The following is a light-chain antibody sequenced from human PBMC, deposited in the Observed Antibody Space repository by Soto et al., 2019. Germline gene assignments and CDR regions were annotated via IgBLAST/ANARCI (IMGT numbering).Light chain of an antibody. V-gene: IGKV1-27*01. CDR1: QGISNY. J-gene: IGKJ5*01. CDR3: QKYNSAPSIT. CDR2: AAS. Sequence: DIQMTQSPSSLSASVGDRVTITCRASQGISNYLAWYQQIPGKVPKLLIYAASTLQSGVPSRFSGSGSGTDFTLTISSLQPEDVATYYCQKYNSAPSITFGQGTRLEIK.